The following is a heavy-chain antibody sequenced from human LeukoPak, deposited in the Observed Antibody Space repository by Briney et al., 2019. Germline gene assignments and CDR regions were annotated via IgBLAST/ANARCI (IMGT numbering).Heavy chain of an antibody. CDR3: AREQRELLNYFDY. Sequence: GGSLRLSCAASRFTFSSYSMNWVRQAPGKGLEWVSYISSSSSTIYYADSVKGRFTISRDNAKNSLYLQMNSLRAEDTAVYYCAREQRELLNYFDYWGQGTLVTVSS. CDR1: RFTFSSYS. D-gene: IGHD1-26*01. CDR2: ISSSSSTI. J-gene: IGHJ4*02. V-gene: IGHV3-48*01.